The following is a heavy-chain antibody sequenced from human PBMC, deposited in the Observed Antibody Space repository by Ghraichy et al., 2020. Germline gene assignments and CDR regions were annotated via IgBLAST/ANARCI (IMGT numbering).Heavy chain of an antibody. CDR2: ILGGGGGT. CDR3: AKDKVPDGVWEIYH. Sequence: GGSLRLSCAASGFTFSTYTMNWVRQSPGNGLEWVSGILGGGGGTYYADSVKGRFTISRDNPKNTVYLQLNSLRAEDTAVYYCAKDKVPDGVWEIYHWGQGTLVTVSS. V-gene: IGHV3-23*01. D-gene: IGHD4-17*01. CDR1: GFTFSTYT. J-gene: IGHJ5*02.